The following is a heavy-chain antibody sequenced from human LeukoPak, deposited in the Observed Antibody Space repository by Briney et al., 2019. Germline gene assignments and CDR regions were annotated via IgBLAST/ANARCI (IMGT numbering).Heavy chain of an antibody. CDR3: ATTLHRSGSYQLSWWFDP. D-gene: IGHD1-26*01. J-gene: IGHJ5*02. Sequence: GASVKVSCKASGGTFSSYAISRVRQAPGQGLEWMGGIIPIFGTANYAQKFQGRVTITADESTSTAYMELSSLRSEDTAVYYCATTLHRSGSYQLSWWFDPWGQGTLVTVSS. V-gene: IGHV1-69*13. CDR2: IIPIFGTA. CDR1: GGTFSSYA.